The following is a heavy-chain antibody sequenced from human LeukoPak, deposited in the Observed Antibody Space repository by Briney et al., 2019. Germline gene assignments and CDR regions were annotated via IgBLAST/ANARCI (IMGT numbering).Heavy chain of an antibody. CDR1: GGSFSGYY. J-gene: IGHJ6*02. Sequence: SETLSLTCAVYGGSFSGYYWSWIRQPPGKGLEWIGEINHSGSTNYNPSLKSRVTISVDTSKNQFSLKLSSVTAADTAVYYCARGRPRYSGYGMDVWGQGTTVTVSS. D-gene: IGHD5-12*01. CDR2: INHSGST. CDR3: ARGRPRYSGYGMDV. V-gene: IGHV4-34*01.